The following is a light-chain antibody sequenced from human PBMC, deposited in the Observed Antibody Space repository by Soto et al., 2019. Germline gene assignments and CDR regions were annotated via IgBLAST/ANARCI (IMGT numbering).Light chain of an antibody. V-gene: IGKV1-16*01. CDR3: QQYNSYS. CDR2: AAS. Sequence: IQMTQSPSSLSASVGDRFTITCQASQDIRNYLNWYQQKPGKAPKLLIYAASTLQSGVPSRFSGSGSGTEFTLTISSLQPHDFATYYCQQYNSYSFGQGTKVDI. CDR1: QDIRNY. J-gene: IGKJ1*01.